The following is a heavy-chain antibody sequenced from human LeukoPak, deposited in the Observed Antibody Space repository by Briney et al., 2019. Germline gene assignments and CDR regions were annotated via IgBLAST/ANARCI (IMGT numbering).Heavy chain of an antibody. CDR3: AKDFRYCSSTSCYVSVAFDI. CDR1: GVAIDDYS. D-gene: IGHD2-2*01. CDR2: ISRNSGSI. Sequence: GTFLRPSCAARGVAIDDYSMHWVRQAQGKGLEWVSGISRNSGSIGYADSVKGRFTSSRDNAKNSLYLQMNSLRAEDTALYYCAKDFRYCSSTSCYVSVAFDIWGQGTMVTVSS. V-gene: IGHV3-9*01. J-gene: IGHJ3*02.